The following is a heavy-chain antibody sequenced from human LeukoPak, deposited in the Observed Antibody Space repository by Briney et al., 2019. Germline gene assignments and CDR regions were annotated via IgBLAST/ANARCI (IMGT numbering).Heavy chain of an antibody. Sequence: PSETLSLTCTVSGGSISSSSYYWGWIRQPPGKGLEWIGSIYYSGSTYYNPSLKSRVTISVDTSKNQFSLKLSSVTAADTAVYYCARVGLSDSSGWDFDYRGQGTLVTVSS. D-gene: IGHD6-19*01. V-gene: IGHV4-39*07. J-gene: IGHJ4*02. CDR1: GGSISSSSYY. CDR3: ARVGLSDSSGWDFDY. CDR2: IYYSGST.